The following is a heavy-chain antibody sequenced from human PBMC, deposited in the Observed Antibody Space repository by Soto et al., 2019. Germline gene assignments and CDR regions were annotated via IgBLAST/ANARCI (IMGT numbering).Heavy chain of an antibody. CDR2: IDPSDSYT. Sequence: PGQSLKISCKGSGYSFTSYWISWMRQMPGKGLEWMGRIDPSDSYTNYSPSFQGHVTISADKSISTAYLQWSSLKASGTAMYYCARRNRGYYYGMDVWGQGSRVTASS. V-gene: IGHV5-10-1*01. CDR1: GYSFTSYW. CDR3: ARRNRGYYYGMDV. J-gene: IGHJ6*02.